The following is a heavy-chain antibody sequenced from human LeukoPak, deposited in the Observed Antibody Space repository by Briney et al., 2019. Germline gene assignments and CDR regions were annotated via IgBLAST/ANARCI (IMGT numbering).Heavy chain of an antibody. J-gene: IGHJ5*02. V-gene: IGHV3-11*05. CDR3: AKGRPNTANWFDP. CDR2: ISSSSSYI. D-gene: IGHD5-18*01. CDR1: GFTFSDYY. Sequence: PGGSLRLSCAASGFTFSDYYMSWIRQAPGKGLEWVSSISSSSSYIYYADSVKGRFTISRDNSKNTLYLQMNSLRAEDTAVYYCAKGRPNTANWFDPWGQGTLVTVSS.